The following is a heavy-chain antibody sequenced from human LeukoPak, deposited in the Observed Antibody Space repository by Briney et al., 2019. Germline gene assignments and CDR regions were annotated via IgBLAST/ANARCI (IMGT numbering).Heavy chain of an antibody. D-gene: IGHD3-10*01. CDR3: ARVSSKTMVRAIITKKNYYYYYMDV. CDR1: GGSFSGYY. V-gene: IGHV4-34*01. Sequence: SETLSLTCAVYGGSFSGYYWSWIRQPPGKGLEWIGEINHSGSTNYNPSLKSRVTISVDTSKNQFSLKLSSVTAADTAVYYCARVSSKTMVRAIITKKNYYYYYMDVWGKGTTVTISS. CDR2: INHSGST. J-gene: IGHJ6*03.